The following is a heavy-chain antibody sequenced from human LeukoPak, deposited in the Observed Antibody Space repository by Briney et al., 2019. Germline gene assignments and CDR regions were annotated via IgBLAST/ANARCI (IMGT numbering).Heavy chain of an antibody. V-gene: IGHV3-23*01. CDR3: AKTPGYTTVTSHDY. Sequence: QPGGSLRLSCAASGFTFNSYAMSWVRQAPGKGLEWVSAISGSGGSTYYADSMRGRFTISRDNSKNTLYLQMNSLRAEDTAVSYCAKTPGYTTVTSHDYWGQGTLVTVSS. CDR2: ISGSGGST. CDR1: GFTFNSYA. J-gene: IGHJ4*02. D-gene: IGHD4-17*01.